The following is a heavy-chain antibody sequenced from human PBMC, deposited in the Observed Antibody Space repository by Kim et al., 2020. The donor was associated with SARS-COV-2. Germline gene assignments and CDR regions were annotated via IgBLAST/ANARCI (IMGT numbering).Heavy chain of an antibody. J-gene: IGHJ3*02. D-gene: IGHD1-26*01. CDR2: FYTSGST. V-gene: IGHV4-4*07. Sequence: SETLSLTCSVSGGSISSDYCTWIRQPAGKGLEWIGRFYTSGSTNYNPSLKSRVAMSVDTSKNQFSLKINSVTAADTAVYYCARGGPGATAFDIWGLGTVVTVSS. CDR3: ARGGPGATAFDI. CDR1: GGSISSDY.